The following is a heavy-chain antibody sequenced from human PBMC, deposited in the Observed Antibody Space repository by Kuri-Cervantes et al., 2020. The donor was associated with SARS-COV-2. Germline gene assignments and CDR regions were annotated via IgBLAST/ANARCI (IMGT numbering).Heavy chain of an antibody. CDR2: ISSNSTYI. J-gene: IGHJ4*02. V-gene: IGHV3-21*01. D-gene: IGHD3-22*01. CDR3: AKDFLSMIVVVINYFDY. Sequence: ETRSLTCAASGFTFSSYSMNWVRQAPGKGMEWVSSISSNSTYIYYADSVKGRFTISRDNAKNSLYLQMNSLRAEDTAVYYCAKDFLSMIVVVINYFDYWGQGTLVTVSS. CDR1: GFTFSSYS.